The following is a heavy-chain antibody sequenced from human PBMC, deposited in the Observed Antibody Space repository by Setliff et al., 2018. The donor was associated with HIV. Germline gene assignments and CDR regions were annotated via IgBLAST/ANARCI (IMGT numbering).Heavy chain of an antibody. CDR2: ISGYNGHT. Sequence: ASVKVSCKASGYTFSSYSISWVRQAPGQGLEWMGWISGYNGHTNYAQKFQGRVIMTTDTSTSTAYMELRSLRSDDTAVHYCAREYFGSGSYVRSFDIWGQGTMVTVSS. D-gene: IGHD3-10*01. J-gene: IGHJ3*02. CDR3: AREYFGSGSYVRSFDI. CDR1: GYTFSSYS. V-gene: IGHV1-18*01.